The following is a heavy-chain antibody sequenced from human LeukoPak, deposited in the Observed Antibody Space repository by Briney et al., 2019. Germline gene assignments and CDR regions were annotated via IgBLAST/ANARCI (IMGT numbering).Heavy chain of an antibody. CDR1: GYIFTSYN. V-gene: IGHV1-18*04. CDR2: ISAYNGNT. J-gene: IGHJ3*02. D-gene: IGHD2-15*01. CDR3: ARAAELGYCSGGSCGKLLRLNAFDI. Sequence: GASVKVSCKASGYIFTSYNMYWVRQAPGQGLEWMGWISAYNGNTNYAQKLQGRVTMTTDTSTSTAYMELRSLRSDDTAVYYCARAAELGYCSGGSCGKLLRLNAFDIWGQGTMVTVSS.